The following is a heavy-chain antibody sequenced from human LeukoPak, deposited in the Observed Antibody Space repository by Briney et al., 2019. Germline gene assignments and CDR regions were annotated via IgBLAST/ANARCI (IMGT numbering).Heavy chain of an antibody. CDR1: GGSINTYY. V-gene: IGHV4-4*09. CDR3: ARFSSSAARFFDY. D-gene: IGHD6-6*01. CDR2: IYSSGTT. J-gene: IGHJ4*02. Sequence: SETLSLTCTVSGGSINTYYWSWIPQPPGKGLEWIGRIYSSGTTIYNPSLKSRLTISVDTSKNQFSLNLSSVTAADTAVYFCARFSSSAARFFDYWGQGALVTVSS.